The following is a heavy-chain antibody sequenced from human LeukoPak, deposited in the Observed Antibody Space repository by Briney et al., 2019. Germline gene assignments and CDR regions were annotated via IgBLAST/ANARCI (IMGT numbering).Heavy chain of an antibody. J-gene: IGHJ3*02. V-gene: IGHV3-53*01. CDR1: GFTVSSNY. CDR2: ICSGGST. CDR3: AREPYYDILTGRYDAFDI. Sequence: GGSLRLSCAASGFTVSSNYMSWVRQAPGKGLEWVSVICSGGSTYYADSVKGRFTISRDNSKNTLYLQMNSLRAEDTAVYYCAREPYYDILTGRYDAFDIWGQGTMVTVSS. D-gene: IGHD3-9*01.